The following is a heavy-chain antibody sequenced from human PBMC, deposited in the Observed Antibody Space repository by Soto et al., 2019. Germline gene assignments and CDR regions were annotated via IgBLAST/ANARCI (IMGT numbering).Heavy chain of an antibody. D-gene: IGHD3-3*01. V-gene: IGHV4-59*01. CDR1: GGSISSYY. CDR2: IYYSGST. J-gene: IGHJ5*02. CDR3: AREAGGYDFWSGYYCGFDP. Sequence: SETLSLTCTVSGGSISSYYWSWIRQPPGKGLEWLGFIYYSGSTNYNPSLKSRVTISVDTSKNQFSLKLSSVTPADTAVYYCAREAGGYDFWSGYYCGFDPWGQGTLVTSPQ.